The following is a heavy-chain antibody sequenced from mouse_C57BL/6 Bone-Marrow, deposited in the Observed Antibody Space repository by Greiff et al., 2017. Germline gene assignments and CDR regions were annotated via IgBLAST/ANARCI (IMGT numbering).Heavy chain of an antibody. V-gene: IGHV1-55*01. Sequence: QVQLQQSGAELVKPGASVKMSCKASGYTFTSYWITWVKQRPGQGLEWIGDIYPGSGSTNYNEKFKSKATLTVDTSSSTAYMQLSILTSDDSAVYYCARMDYDTCGGQGTLVTVSA. J-gene: IGHJ3*01. D-gene: IGHD2-4*01. CDR1: GYTFTSYW. CDR3: ARMDYDTC. CDR2: IYPGSGST.